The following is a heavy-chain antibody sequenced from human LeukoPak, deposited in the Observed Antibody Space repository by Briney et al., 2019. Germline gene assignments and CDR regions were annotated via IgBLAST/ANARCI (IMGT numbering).Heavy chain of an antibody. D-gene: IGHD6-19*01. CDR1: GGTFSSYA. J-gene: IGHJ4*02. CDR2: IIPIFGTA. CDR3: ATTPRAIAVAGTFDY. V-gene: IGHV1-69*06. Sequence: SVKVSCKASGGTFSSYAISWVRQAPGQGLEWMGGIIPIFGTANYAQKFQGRVTITADKSTSTAYMELSSLRSEDTAVYYCATTPRAIAVAGTFDYWGQGTLVTVSS.